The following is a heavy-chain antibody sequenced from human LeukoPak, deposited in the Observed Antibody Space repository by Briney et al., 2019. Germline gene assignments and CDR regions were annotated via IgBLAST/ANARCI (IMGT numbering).Heavy chain of an antibody. D-gene: IGHD2-2*01. CDR2: ISSSSSYI. CDR3: ARDGCSSTSCSPTWFDP. J-gene: IGHJ5*02. CDR1: GFIFSSYS. V-gene: IGHV3-21*01. Sequence: GGSLRLSCAASGFIFSSYSMNWVRQAPGKGLEWVSAISSSSSYIYYVDSVKGRFTISRDNAKNSLYLQMNSLRAEDTAVYYCARDGCSSTSCSPTWFDPWGQGTLVAVSS.